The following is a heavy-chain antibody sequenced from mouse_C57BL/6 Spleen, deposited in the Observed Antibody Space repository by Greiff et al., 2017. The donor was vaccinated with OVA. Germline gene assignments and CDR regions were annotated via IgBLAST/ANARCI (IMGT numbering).Heavy chain of an antibody. CDR2: IDPETGGT. Sequence: QVQLKESGAELVRPGASVTLSCKASGYTFTDYEMHWVKQTPVHGLEWIGAIDPETGGTAYNQKFKGKAILTADKSSSTAYMELRSLTSEDSAVYYCTRLRGGRGYAMDYWGQGTSVTVSS. J-gene: IGHJ4*01. D-gene: IGHD3-1*01. V-gene: IGHV1-15*01. CDR1: GYTFTDYE. CDR3: TRLRGGRGYAMDY.